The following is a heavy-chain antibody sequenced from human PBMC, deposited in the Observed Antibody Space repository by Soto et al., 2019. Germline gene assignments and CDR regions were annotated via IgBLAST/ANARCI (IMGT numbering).Heavy chain of an antibody. D-gene: IGHD3-10*01. Sequence: SGPTLVNPTQTLTLTCTFSGFSLSTSGVGVGWIRQPPGKALEWLALIYWDDDKRYSPSLKSRLTITTDTSKNQVVLTMTNMDPVDTATYYCPPRLSYYGTGSPTCFDPWGQGTLVTVSS. CDR3: PPRLSYYGTGSPTCFDP. V-gene: IGHV2-5*02. CDR1: GFSLSTSGVG. J-gene: IGHJ5*02. CDR2: IYWDDDK.